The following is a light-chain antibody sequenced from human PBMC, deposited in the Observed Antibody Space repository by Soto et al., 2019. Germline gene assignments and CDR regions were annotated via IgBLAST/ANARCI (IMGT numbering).Light chain of an antibody. CDR1: HGIGGT. V-gene: IGKV3D-11*01. J-gene: IGKJ5*01. CDR3: QQRNDWPIT. Sequence: EVVMPQSPATLSVSPGAGPTLSGRASHGIGGTLAWYQHKPGKAPRLLIYDTSTRATGVPTRFSGSGSGTDFTLTISSLEPEDFAVYYCQQRNDWPITFGQGTRLEIK. CDR2: DTS.